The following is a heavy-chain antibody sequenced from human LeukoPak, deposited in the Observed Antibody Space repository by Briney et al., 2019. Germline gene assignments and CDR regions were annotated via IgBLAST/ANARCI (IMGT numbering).Heavy chain of an antibody. V-gene: IGHV3-30-3*01. CDR2: ISYDGSNK. CDR1: GFTFSSYA. CDR3: ARERSEGAFDI. J-gene: IGHJ3*02. D-gene: IGHD3-3*01. Sequence: GRSLRLFCAASGFTFSSYAMHWVRQAPGKGLEWVAVISYDGSNKYYADSVKGRFTISRDNSKNTLYLQMNSLRAEDTAVYYCARERSEGAFDIWGQGTMVTVSS.